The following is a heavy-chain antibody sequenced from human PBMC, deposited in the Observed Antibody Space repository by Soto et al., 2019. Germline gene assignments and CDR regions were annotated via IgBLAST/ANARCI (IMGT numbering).Heavy chain of an antibody. Sequence: PGGSLRLSCAASGFTFSSYWMTWVRQGPGKGLEWVANIKQDGSEKYYVDSVKGRFTISRDNAKNSLYLQMNSLRAEDTAVYYCARGSMATVTTNFDYWGQGSLVTVSS. CDR1: GFTFSSYW. CDR3: ARGSMATVTTNFDY. J-gene: IGHJ4*02. D-gene: IGHD4-17*01. CDR2: IKQDGSEK. V-gene: IGHV3-7*01.